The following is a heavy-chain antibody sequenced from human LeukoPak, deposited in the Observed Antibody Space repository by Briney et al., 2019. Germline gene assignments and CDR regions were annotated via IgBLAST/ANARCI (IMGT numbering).Heavy chain of an antibody. CDR3: AKDHRFEPQAAFAF. CDR2: NNGSGGNI. CDR1: RFTFSSYA. D-gene: IGHD3-3*01. Sequence: GGSLRLSCAASRFTFSSYAMNWVRQAPGKGLEWVSGNNGSGGNIYYADSVKGRFTISRDISKNTLYLQMNSLRPEDTAVYYCAKDHRFEPQAAFAFWGEGTTVTVSS. J-gene: IGHJ3*01. V-gene: IGHV3-23*01.